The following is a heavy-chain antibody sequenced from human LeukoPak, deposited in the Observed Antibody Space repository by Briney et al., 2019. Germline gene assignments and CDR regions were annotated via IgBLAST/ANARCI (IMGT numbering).Heavy chain of an antibody. Sequence: ASVKVSCKTSGYTFTAYHIHWVRQAPGQGLEWMGWINTNTGNPTYAQGFTGRFVFSLDTSVSTAYLQISSLKAEDTAVYYCARDQLGVPDYWGQGTLVTVSS. CDR3: ARDQLGVPDY. V-gene: IGHV7-4-1*02. CDR1: GYTFTAYH. J-gene: IGHJ4*02. CDR2: INTNTGNP. D-gene: IGHD1-1*01.